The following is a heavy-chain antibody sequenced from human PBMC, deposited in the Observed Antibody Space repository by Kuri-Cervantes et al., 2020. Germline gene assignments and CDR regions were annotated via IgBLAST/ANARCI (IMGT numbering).Heavy chain of an antibody. V-gene: IGHV4-39*01. D-gene: IGHD2-21*01. CDR2: IYYSGST. CDR1: GGSISSSSYY. J-gene: IGHJ4*02. CDR3: ARTDEVSVVFDY. Sequence: SETLSLTCTVSGGSISSSSYYWGWIRQPPGKGLEWIGSIYYSGSTYYNPSLKSRVTISVDTSKNQFSLKLSSVTAADTAVYYCARTDEVSVVFDYWGQGTLVTVSS.